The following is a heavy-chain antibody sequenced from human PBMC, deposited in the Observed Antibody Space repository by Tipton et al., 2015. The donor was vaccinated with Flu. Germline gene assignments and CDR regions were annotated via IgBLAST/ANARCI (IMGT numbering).Heavy chain of an antibody. CDR3: AGRAGWTINSSGGGKNHYYALDV. CDR1: GGTFSSSA. J-gene: IGHJ6*02. V-gene: IGHV1-69*01. Sequence: QLVQSGAEVKKPGSSVKVSCKASGGTFSSSAISWVRQAPGQGLEWMGGIFPMFGSANYAQQFQGRVTITADGSTNTAYMELSSLRSEDTAVYYCAGRAGWTINSSGGGKNHYYALDVWGQGTTVTVSS. D-gene: IGHD6-6*01. CDR2: IFPMFGSA.